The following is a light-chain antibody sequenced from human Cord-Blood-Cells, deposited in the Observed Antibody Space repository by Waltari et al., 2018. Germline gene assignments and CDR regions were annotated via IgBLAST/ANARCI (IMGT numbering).Light chain of an antibody. CDR2: AAS. J-gene: IGKJ1*01. CDR1: QSISSY. Sequence: DIKMTQSPSSLSESVVDRVTITCRASQSISSYLNWYQQKPGKAPKLLIYAASSLQSGVPSRFSGSGSGTDFTLTISSLQPEDFATYYCQQSYSTPPTFGQGTKVEIK. CDR3: QQSYSTPPT. V-gene: IGKV1-39*01.